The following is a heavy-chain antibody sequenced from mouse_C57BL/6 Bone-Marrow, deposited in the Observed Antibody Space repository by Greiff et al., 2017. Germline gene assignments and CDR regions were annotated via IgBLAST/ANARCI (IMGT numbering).Heavy chain of an antibody. Sequence: QVQLQQSGAELVRPGASVKLSCKASGYTFTDYYINWVKQRPGQGLEWIARIYPGSGNTYYNEKFQGKATLTAEKSSSTAYMQLSSLTSEDSAVDCGARAFITTPQDDAMDYWGQGTSVTVSS. D-gene: IGHD1-1*01. CDR1: GYTFTDYY. CDR3: ARAFITTPQDDAMDY. CDR2: IYPGSGNT. V-gene: IGHV1-76*01. J-gene: IGHJ4*01.